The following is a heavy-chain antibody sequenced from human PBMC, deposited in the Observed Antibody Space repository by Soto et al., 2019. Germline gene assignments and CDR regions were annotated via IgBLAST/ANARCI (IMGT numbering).Heavy chain of an antibody. V-gene: IGHV4-39*02. J-gene: IGHJ4*02. CDR2: VYYSGRA. Sequence: QLQLLESGPGLVKPSETLSLTCTVSGGSVSNNSYYWGWLRQPPGKRLEWIGSVYYSGRAYYKPSLKSRLTISVDTSMNHFSLKLSSVTASDTAIYYCARRPLVRGIIPYYFDYWGQRTLVTVSS. D-gene: IGHD3-10*01. CDR3: ARRPLVRGIIPYYFDY. CDR1: GGSVSNNSYY.